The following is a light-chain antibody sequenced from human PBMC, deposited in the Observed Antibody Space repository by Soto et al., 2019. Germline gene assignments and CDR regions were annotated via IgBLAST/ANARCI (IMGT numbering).Light chain of an antibody. V-gene: IGLV2-14*01. Sequence: QSALTQHASVSGSPGQSITISCTGTSSDVGGYNYVSWFQHHPGKAPKLIIYEVSYRPSGVSNRFSGSKSGDTASLTISGLQAEDEADYYCSSFTNTITRDAFGTVTKVTVL. CDR2: EVS. J-gene: IGLJ1*01. CDR3: SSFTNTITRDA. CDR1: SSDVGGYNY.